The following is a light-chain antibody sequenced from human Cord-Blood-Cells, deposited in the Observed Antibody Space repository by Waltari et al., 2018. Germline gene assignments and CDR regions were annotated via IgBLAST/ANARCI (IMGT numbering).Light chain of an antibody. J-gene: IGKJ4*01. CDR3: QQANSFPPA. CDR2: AAS. Sequence: DIQMTQSPSSVSASVGDRVTLTCRASQDISSWLALYQQKPGKAPKLLIYAASSVQSGVPSRSSGGGSGTDFTLTISSLQPEHFATYYCQQANSFPPAFGGGTKVEIK. V-gene: IGKV1-12*01. CDR1: QDISSW.